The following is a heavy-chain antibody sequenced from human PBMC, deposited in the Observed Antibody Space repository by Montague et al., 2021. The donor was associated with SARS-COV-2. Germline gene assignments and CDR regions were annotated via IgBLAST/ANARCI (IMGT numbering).Heavy chain of an antibody. Sequence: SLRLSCAASGFTITNKYMIWVRQAPGKGLNWVSLIYHNGATPYADSVKDRFTVSSDNSKDTLYLQMNSLRVEDTAVYFCASQYSLGTYWAFDPWGRGTLVTVSS. D-gene: IGHD3-10*01. J-gene: IGHJ5*02. CDR1: GFTITNKY. CDR2: IYHNGAT. V-gene: IGHV3-66*04. CDR3: ASQYSLGTYWAFDP.